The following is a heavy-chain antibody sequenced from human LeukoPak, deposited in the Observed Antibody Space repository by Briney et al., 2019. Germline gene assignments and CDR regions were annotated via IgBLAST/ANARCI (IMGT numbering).Heavy chain of an antibody. CDR1: GYTCTGYY. V-gene: IGHV1-2*02. J-gene: IGHJ4*02. CDR3: ARLIAAAATADY. Sequence: ASVKVSCKASGYTCTGYYMHWVRQAPGQGLEWMGWINPNSGGTNYAQKFQGRVTMTRDTSISTAYMELSRLRSDDTAVYYCARLIAAAATADYWGQGTLVTVSS. CDR2: INPNSGGT. D-gene: IGHD6-25*01.